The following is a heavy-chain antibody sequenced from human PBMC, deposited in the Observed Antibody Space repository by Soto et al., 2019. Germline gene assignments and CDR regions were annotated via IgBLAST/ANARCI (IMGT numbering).Heavy chain of an antibody. Sequence: SETLSLTCSVYGGSFSGYYCNWIRQPPWKGLERIGESDYSRSTNYNPSLKSRLTISVDTSKNQVSLKLRSVTAAGTAVYYYARGRCRGATFGEYYYYGMDVLGQGTTFTRSS. V-gene: IGHV4-34*01. CDR1: GGSFSGYY. CDR3: ARGRCRGATFGEYYYYGMDV. J-gene: IGHJ6*02. D-gene: IGHD1-26*01. CDR2: SDYSRST.